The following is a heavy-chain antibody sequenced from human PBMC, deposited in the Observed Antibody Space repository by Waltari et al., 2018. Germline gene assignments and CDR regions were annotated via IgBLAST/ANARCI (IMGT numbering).Heavy chain of an antibody. CDR3: ARGSPLGQNWFDP. CDR1: GGSISSYY. J-gene: IGHJ5*02. CDR2: IYYSGST. Sequence: QVQLQESGPGLVKPSATLSLTCTVSGGSISSYYWSWIRQPPGKGLEWIGSIYYSGSTYYNPSLKSRVTISVDTSKNQFSLKLSSVTAADTAVYYCARGSPLGQNWFDPWGQGTLVTVSS. V-gene: IGHV4-59*12. D-gene: IGHD7-27*01.